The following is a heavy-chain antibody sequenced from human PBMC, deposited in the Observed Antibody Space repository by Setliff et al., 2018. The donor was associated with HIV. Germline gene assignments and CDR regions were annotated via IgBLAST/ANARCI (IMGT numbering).Heavy chain of an antibody. CDR1: KITFKTYS. CDR3: AGAGRDSEGNYNMDY. J-gene: IGHJ4*02. V-gene: IGHV3-48*04. Sequence: PGGSLRLSCVASKITFKTYSMNWVRQAPGKGLEWISYISTSTRTIYYADSVKGRFTISRDNAKNSPYLQMNSLRAEDTAVYYCAGAGRDSEGNYNMDYWGQGTLVTVSS. D-gene: IGHD3-22*01. CDR2: ISTSTRTI.